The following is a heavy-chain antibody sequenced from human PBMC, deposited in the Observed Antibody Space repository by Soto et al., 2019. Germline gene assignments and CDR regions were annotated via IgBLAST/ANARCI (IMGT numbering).Heavy chain of an antibody. CDR1: GGSISSSSYY. D-gene: IGHD6-13*01. CDR3: ARATQIAAAGIDY. J-gene: IGHJ4*02. V-gene: IGHV4-39*01. CDR2: IYYSGST. Sequence: PSETLSLTCTVSGGSISSSSYYWGWIRQPPGKGLERIGSIYYSGSTYYNPSLKSRVTISVDTSKNQFSLKLSSVTAADTAVYYCARATQIAAAGIDYWGQGTLVTVSS.